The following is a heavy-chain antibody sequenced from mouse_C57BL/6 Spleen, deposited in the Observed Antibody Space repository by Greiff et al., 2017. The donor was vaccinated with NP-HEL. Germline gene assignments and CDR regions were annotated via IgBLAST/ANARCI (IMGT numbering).Heavy chain of an antibody. CDR2: ISNGGGST. CDR1: GFTFSDYY. V-gene: IGHV5-12*01. D-gene: IGHD2-5*01. Sequence: EVKVVESGGGLVQPGGSLKLSCAASGFTFSDYYMYWVRQTPEKRLEWVAYISNGGGSTYYPDTVKGRFTISRDNAKNTLYLQMSRLKSEDTAMYYCARHYYSNYVGNYFDYWGQGTTLTVSS. J-gene: IGHJ2*01. CDR3: ARHYYSNYVGNYFDY.